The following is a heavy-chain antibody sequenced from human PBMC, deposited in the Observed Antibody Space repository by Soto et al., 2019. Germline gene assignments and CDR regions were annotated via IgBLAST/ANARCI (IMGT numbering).Heavy chain of an antibody. V-gene: IGHV5-10-1*01. D-gene: IGHD6-13*01. Sequence: GDSLKISCLGSLYSFTSYWISWVRQMPGKGLGWMGRIDPSDSYTNYSPSFQGHVTISADKSISTAYLQWSSLKASDTAMYYCATGIAGAELEDYWGKVPLVTVS. CDR1: LYSFTSYW. CDR3: ATGIAGAELEDY. J-gene: IGHJ4*02. CDR2: IDPSDSYT.